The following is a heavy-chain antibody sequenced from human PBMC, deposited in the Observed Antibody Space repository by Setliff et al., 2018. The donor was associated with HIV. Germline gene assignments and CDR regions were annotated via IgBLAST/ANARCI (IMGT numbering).Heavy chain of an antibody. CDR1: GYTFINYG. D-gene: IGHD1-26*01. CDR2: IIPISGTA. Sequence: CKAFGYTFINYGISWVRQAPGQGLEWMGRIIPISGTANNAQKFQGRVTITADKSTTTTYMELSSLRSDDTAIYFCARGLPGGTSDFFDIWGQGTMVTVSS. CDR3: ARGLPGGTSDFFDI. J-gene: IGHJ3*02. V-gene: IGHV1-69*06.